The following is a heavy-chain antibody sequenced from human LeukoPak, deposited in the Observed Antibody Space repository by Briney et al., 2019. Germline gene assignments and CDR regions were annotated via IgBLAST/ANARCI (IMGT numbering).Heavy chain of an antibody. CDR3: AKSSNYDILTGDFDY. D-gene: IGHD3-9*01. J-gene: IGHJ4*02. CDR1: GFTFDDYA. CDR2: ISWNSGSI. Sequence: SGRSPRLSCAASGFTFDDYAMNWVRQAPGKGLEWVSGISWNSGSIGYADSVKGRFTISRDNAKNSLYLQMNSLRAEDMALYYCAKSSNYDILTGDFDYWGQGTLVTVSS. V-gene: IGHV3-9*03.